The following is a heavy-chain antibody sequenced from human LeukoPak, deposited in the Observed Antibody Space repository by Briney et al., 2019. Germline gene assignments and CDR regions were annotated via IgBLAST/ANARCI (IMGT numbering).Heavy chain of an antibody. CDR2: ISGSGGTT. V-gene: IGHV3-23*01. CDR1: GFIFNNYA. J-gene: IGHJ4*02. D-gene: IGHD6-6*01. Sequence: GGSLRLSCAASGFIFNNYAMSWVRQAPGKGLEWVSTISGSGGTTYYADPVKGRFTISRDNPKNTLYLQMNSLRAEDTAVYYCAKPLSSSAGFDYWGQGTLVTVSS. CDR3: AKPLSSSAGFDY.